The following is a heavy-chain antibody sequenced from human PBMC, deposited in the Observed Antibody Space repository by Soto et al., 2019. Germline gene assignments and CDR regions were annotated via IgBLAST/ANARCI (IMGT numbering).Heavy chain of an antibody. CDR3: TRANWYFEY. J-gene: IGHJ4*02. Sequence: QVQLQESGPGLVKPSETLSLTCSVSGGSISNHYWSWIRQPPGKGLEWIGYIYYNGNTNYNPSLKSRVTMSVDTSRNQISLKLTTVTAADTAVYYCTRANWYFEYCGQGTLVTVSS. D-gene: IGHD7-27*01. CDR1: GGSISNHY. CDR2: IYYNGNT. V-gene: IGHV4-59*11.